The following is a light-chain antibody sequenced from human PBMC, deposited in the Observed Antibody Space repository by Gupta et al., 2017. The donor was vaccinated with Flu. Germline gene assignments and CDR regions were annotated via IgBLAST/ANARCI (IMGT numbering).Light chain of an antibody. V-gene: IGLV1-44*01. CDR3: AAWDDSLHGVV. CDR2: ITT. J-gene: IGLJ2*01. Sequence: RITSSCSGSSSNIGSNDVNWYQQFPGTAPKLVIFITTERPSGVPDRFSGSKSGASASLAISGLQSDDEADYYCAAWDDSLHGVVFGGGTKLTVL. CDR1: SSNIGSND.